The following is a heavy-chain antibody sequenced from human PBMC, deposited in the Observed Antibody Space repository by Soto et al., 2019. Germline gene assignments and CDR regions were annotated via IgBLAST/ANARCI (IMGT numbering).Heavy chain of an antibody. D-gene: IGHD2-15*01. CDR1: GFTFSTSA. CDR2: INSGSSHV. CDR3: ARGGGSLNY. Sequence: DVQLVESGGGLVKPGGSLRLSCEASGFTFSTSAMHWVRQAPGKGLEWVASINSGSSHVKYADSVKGRFTISRDNANNSLSLHLSSLRVEDTAIYYCARGGGSLNYWGQGTLVTVSS. J-gene: IGHJ4*02. V-gene: IGHV3-21*02.